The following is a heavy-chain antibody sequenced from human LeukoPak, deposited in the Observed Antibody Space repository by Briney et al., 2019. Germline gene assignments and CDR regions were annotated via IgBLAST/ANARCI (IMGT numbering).Heavy chain of an antibody. V-gene: IGHV4-39*07. CDR1: GGSISSSSYY. CDR2: IYYSGST. D-gene: IGHD4-17*01. Sequence: SETLSLTCTVSGGSISSSSYYWGWIRQPPGRGLEWIGSIYYSGSTYYNPSLKSRVTISVDTSKNQFSLKLSSVTAADTAVYYCASELRPTRGYFDYWGQGTLVTVSS. CDR3: ASELRPTRGYFDY. J-gene: IGHJ4*02.